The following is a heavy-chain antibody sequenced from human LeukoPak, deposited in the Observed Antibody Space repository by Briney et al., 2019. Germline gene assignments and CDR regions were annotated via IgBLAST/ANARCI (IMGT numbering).Heavy chain of an antibody. V-gene: IGHV1-18*01. CDR3: AKSPRFLEWLDAFDI. D-gene: IGHD3-3*01. J-gene: IGHJ3*02. Sequence: EASVKVSCKASGYTFTSYGISWVRQAPGQGLEWMGWISAYNGNTNYAQKLQGRVTMTTDTSTSTAYMELRSLRSDDTAVYYCAKSPRFLEWLDAFDIWGQGTMVTVSS. CDR2: ISAYNGNT. CDR1: GYTFTSYG.